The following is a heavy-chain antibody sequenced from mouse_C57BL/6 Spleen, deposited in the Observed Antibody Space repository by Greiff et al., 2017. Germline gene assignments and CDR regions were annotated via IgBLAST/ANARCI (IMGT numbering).Heavy chain of an antibody. D-gene: IGHD1-1*01. J-gene: IGHJ2*01. V-gene: IGHV1-76*01. CDR2: IYPGSGNT. CDR1: GYTFTDYY. Sequence: QVQLKESGAELVRPGASVKLSCKASGYTFTDYYINWVKQRPGQGLEWIARIYPGSGNTYYNEKFKGKATLTAEKSSSTAYMQLSSLTSEDSAVYFCARVSYGSSPYYFDYWGQGTTLTVSS. CDR3: ARVSYGSSPYYFDY.